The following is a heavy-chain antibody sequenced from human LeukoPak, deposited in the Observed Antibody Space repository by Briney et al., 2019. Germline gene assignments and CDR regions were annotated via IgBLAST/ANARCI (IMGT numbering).Heavy chain of an antibody. Sequence: SETLSLTCTVSGGSISSSSYYWGWIRQPPGKGLEWIGSIYYSGTAYYKPSLKSRVTISVDTSQNQFSLKLSSVTAADTAVYYCARLGLGSSRDYWGQGTLVTVSS. J-gene: IGHJ4*02. CDR1: GGSISSSSYY. CDR2: IYYSGTA. V-gene: IGHV4-39*01. D-gene: IGHD6-6*01. CDR3: ARLGLGSSRDY.